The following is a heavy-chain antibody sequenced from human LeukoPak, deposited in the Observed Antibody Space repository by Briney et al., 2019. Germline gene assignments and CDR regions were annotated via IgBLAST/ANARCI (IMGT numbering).Heavy chain of an antibody. CDR2: IYTSGST. CDR3: ARGRWLAILDY. J-gene: IGHJ4*02. D-gene: IGHD6-19*01. Sequence: SQTLSLTCTVSGGSISSGSYYWSWIRQPAGKGLEWIGRIYTSGSTNYNPSLKSRVTISVDKSKNQFSLKLSSVTAADTAVYYCARGRWLAILDYWGQGTLVTVSS. CDR1: GGSISSGSYY. V-gene: IGHV4-61*02.